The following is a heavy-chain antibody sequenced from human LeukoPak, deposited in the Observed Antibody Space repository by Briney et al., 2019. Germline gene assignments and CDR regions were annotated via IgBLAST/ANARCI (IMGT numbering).Heavy chain of an antibody. J-gene: IGHJ5*02. CDR3: ARGAYSSGWYCDP. CDR1: GYTFTGYY. D-gene: IGHD6-13*01. Sequence: ASVKVSCKASGYTFTGYYMHWVRQAPGQGLEWMGWINPNSGGTNYAQKFQGRVTMTRDTSISTAYMELSRLRSDDTAVYYCARGAYSSGWYCDPWGQGTLVTVSS. V-gene: IGHV1-2*02. CDR2: INPNSGGT.